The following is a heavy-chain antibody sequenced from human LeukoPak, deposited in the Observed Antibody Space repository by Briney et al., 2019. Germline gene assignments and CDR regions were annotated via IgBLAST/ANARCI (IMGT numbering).Heavy chain of an antibody. CDR3: ARSRTDFGVVYYFDY. CDR1: GYTFTSYY. Sequence: ASVKVSCKASGYTFTSYYMHWVRQAPGQGLEWMGWISAYNGNTNYAQKLQGRVTMTTDTSTSTAYMELRSLRSDDTAVYYCARSRTDFGVVYYFDYWGQGTLVTVSS. CDR2: ISAYNGNT. J-gene: IGHJ4*02. V-gene: IGHV1-18*04. D-gene: IGHD3-3*01.